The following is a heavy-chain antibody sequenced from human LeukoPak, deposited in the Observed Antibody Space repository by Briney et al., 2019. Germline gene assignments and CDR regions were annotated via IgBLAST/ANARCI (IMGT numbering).Heavy chain of an antibody. Sequence: ASVKVSCKASGYTFTSYDINWVRQATGQGLEWMGWMNPNSGNTGYAQKFQGRVTMTRNTSISTAYMELSSLRSEDTAVYYCARYTYGNYYFDYWGQGTLVTVSS. V-gene: IGHV1-8*01. D-gene: IGHD5-18*01. CDR3: ARYTYGNYYFDY. CDR2: MNPNSGNT. CDR1: GYTFTSYD. J-gene: IGHJ4*02.